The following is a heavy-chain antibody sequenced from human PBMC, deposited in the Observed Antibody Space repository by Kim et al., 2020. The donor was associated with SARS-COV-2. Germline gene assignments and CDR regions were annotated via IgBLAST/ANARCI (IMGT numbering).Heavy chain of an antibody. V-gene: IGHV4-59*08. D-gene: IGHD3-22*01. CDR3: ARLSYYYDSSGYYSDY. J-gene: IGHJ4*02. Sequence: SLKSRVNISVDTAKNQFSLKLSSVTAADTAVYYCARLSYYYDSSGYYSDYWGQGTLVTVSS.